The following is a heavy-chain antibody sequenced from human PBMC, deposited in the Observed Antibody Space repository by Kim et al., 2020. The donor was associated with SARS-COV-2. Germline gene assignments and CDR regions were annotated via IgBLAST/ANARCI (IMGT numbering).Heavy chain of an antibody. V-gene: IGHV4-4*02. D-gene: IGHD6-13*01. CDR1: GGSISSSNW. CDR2: IYHSGST. J-gene: IGHJ2*01. Sequence: SETLSLTCAVSGGSISSSNWWSWVRQPPGKGLEWIGEIYHSGSTNYNPSLKSRVTISVDKSKNQFSLKLSSVTAADTAVYYCARRSDSAAAGIWYFDLWGRGTLVTVSS. CDR3: ARRSDSAAAGIWYFDL.